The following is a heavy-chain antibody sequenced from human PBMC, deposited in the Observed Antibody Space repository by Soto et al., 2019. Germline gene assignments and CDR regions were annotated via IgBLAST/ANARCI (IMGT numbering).Heavy chain of an antibody. CDR3: ARRFDYCLAFDI. CDR1: GGSISSYY. V-gene: IGHV4-59*08. Sequence: QVQLQESGPGLVKPSETLSLTCTVSGGSISSYYWSWIRQPPGKGLEWIGYIYYSGSTNYNPSLKGRFAISVDTYKNQFSLKLSSVTAADTAVYYCARRFDYCLAFDIWGQGTMVTVSS. J-gene: IGHJ3*02. D-gene: IGHD4-17*01. CDR2: IYYSGST.